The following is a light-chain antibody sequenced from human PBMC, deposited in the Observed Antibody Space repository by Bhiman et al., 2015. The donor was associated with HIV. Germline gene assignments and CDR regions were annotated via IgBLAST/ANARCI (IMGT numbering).Light chain of an antibody. CDR3: SSYTSSSMSRFV. CDR2: EVS. V-gene: IGLV2-14*02. J-gene: IGLJ2*01. Sequence: QSALTQPASVSGSPGQSITISCTGTSSDVGSYNLVSWYQQHPGKAPKLMIYEVSKRPSGVSNRFSGSKSGNTASLTISGLQAEDEADYHCSSYTSSSMSRFVFGGGTKLTVL. CDR1: SSDVGSYNL.